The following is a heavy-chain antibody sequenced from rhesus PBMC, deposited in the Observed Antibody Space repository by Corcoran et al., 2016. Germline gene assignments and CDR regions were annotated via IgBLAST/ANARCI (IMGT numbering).Heavy chain of an antibody. CDR1: GGSISCHY. V-gene: IGHV4-169*01. CDR3: ARLYGSSYFDY. CDR2: IYGSGTTT. J-gene: IGHJ4*01. Sequence: QLQLQESGPGLVKPSETLSVTCAVSGGSISCHYLSWIRQPPGKGLEWFVLIYGSGTTTNYTPALVSRVTLSVDTSKNQLSRKLSSVTAADTAVYYCARLYGSSYFDYWGQGVLVTVSS. D-gene: IGHD4-29*01.